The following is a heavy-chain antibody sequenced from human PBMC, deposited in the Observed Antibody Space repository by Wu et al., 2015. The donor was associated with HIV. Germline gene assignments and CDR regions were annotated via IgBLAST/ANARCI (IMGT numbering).Heavy chain of an antibody. J-gene: IGHJ4*02. CDR3: LTGIATADTTFYFDY. CDR2: FDPRNGKT. D-gene: IGHD6-13*01. CDR1: GYSLTDLS. Sequence: QDLLVQSGAEVKKPGASVRVACKVLGYSLTDLSMHWVRQAPGKGLEWMGGFDPRNGKTIYAQKFQGRVTMTEDTSKDTAYIELSSLRSEDTAVYYCLTGIATADTTFYFDYWGQGTLVTVSS. V-gene: IGHV1-24*01.